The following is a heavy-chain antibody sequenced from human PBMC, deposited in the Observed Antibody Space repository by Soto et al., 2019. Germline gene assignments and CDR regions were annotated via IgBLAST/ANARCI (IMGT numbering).Heavy chain of an antibody. CDR3: VKEGYMRSDWYGQFDY. Sequence: GGSLRLSCSASGFTFTSYAMHWVRQAPGKGLEFVSAISSYGADTYYADSVKGRFAISRDNSKNTLYLQMSSLRAEDTALYYCVKEGYMRSDWYGQFDYWGQGALVTVSS. J-gene: IGHJ4*02. V-gene: IGHV3-64D*06. D-gene: IGHD6-19*01. CDR2: ISSYGADT. CDR1: GFTFTSYA.